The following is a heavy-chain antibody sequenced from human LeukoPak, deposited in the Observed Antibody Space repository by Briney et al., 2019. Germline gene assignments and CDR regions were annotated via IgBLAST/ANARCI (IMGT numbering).Heavy chain of an antibody. CDR2: ISSSSSYI. V-gene: IGHV3-21*01. J-gene: IGHJ4*02. D-gene: IGHD2-2*01. CDR1: GFTFSSYS. CDR3: ARVSNLVVPGALDY. Sequence: GGSLRLSCAASGFTFSSYSMNWVRQAPGKGLEWVSSISSSSSYIYYADSVKGRFAISRDNAKNSMSLQMNNLRAEDTAVYYCARVSNLVVPGALDYWGQGIPVAVSS.